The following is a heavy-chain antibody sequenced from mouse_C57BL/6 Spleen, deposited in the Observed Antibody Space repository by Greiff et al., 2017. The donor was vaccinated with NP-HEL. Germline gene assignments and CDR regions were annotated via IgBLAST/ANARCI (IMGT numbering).Heavy chain of an antibody. J-gene: IGHJ3*01. V-gene: IGHV5-17*01. CDR3: ARPPLTTVVAPFAY. CDR2: ISSGSSTI. D-gene: IGHD1-1*01. Sequence: EVHLVESGGGLVKPGGSLKLSCAASGFTFSDYGMHWVRQAPEKGLEWVAYISSGSSTIYYADTVKGRFTISRDNAKNTLFLQMTSLRSEDTATYYCARPPLTTVVAPFAYWGQGTLVTVSA. CDR1: GFTFSDYG.